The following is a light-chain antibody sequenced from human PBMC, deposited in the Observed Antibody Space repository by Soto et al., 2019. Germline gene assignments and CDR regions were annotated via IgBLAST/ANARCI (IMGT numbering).Light chain of an antibody. J-gene: IGLJ2*01. CDR1: SNDVGANNY. Sequence: QSALTQPASVSGSPGQSITISCTGTSNDVGANNYVSWYQHHPGKAPKILIYEATNRPSGVSHRFSGSKSGNTASLTISGLQADDEADYFCSSYTSTNTLVFGGGSKLTV. CDR2: EAT. V-gene: IGLV2-14*01. CDR3: SSYTSTNTLV.